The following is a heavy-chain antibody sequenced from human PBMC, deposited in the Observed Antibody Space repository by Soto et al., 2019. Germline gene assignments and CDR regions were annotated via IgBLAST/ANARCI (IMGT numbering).Heavy chain of an antibody. J-gene: IGHJ6*02. V-gene: IGHV4-34*01. CDR2: INYSGIT. CDR3: ARGRSSVPDRRGIGYYGLDV. D-gene: IGHD6-6*01. CDR1: GGSFSGYY. Sequence: QVQLQQWGAEVLKPSETLSLTCVVNGGSFSGYYWSWIRQSPGKGLEWIGEINYSGITDSNPSLESRVTISVDMSKNQFSLNLNSVTAADSAVYHCARGRSSVPDRRGIGYYGLDVWGQGTTVTVSS.